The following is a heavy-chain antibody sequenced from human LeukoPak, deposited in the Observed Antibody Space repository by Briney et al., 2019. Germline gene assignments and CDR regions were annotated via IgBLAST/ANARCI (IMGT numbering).Heavy chain of an antibody. Sequence: GGSLRLSCAASGFTFSSYWMSRVRQAPGKGLEWVANIKEDGSEKYYVDSVRGRFTLSRDNAKNSLYLQMNSLRAEDTAVYYCARRFIAAAFFDHWGQGTLVAVSS. CDR3: ARRFIAAAFFDH. J-gene: IGHJ4*02. CDR1: GFTFSSYW. D-gene: IGHD6-13*01. CDR2: IKEDGSEK. V-gene: IGHV3-7*01.